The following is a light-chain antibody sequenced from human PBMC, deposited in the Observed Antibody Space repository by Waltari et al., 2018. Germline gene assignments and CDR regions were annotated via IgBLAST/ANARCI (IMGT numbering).Light chain of an antibody. V-gene: IGLV4-69*01. CDR2: LNSDGSH. CDR3: QTWDTGIQV. CDR1: SGHSSYA. J-gene: IGLJ2*01. Sequence: QPVLTQSPSASASLGASVKLTCTLSSGHSSYAIAWHQQQQGKAPRYLMRLNSDGSHSKGDGIPDRFSGSSSGAERYLTISNLQSEDEADYYCQTWDTGIQVFGGGTRLTVL.